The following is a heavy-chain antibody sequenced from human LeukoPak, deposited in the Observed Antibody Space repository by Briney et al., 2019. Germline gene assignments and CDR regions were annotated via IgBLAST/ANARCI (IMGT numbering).Heavy chain of an antibody. CDR1: GGSISSYY. CDR3: TRATKYGSGSYYNPKYYFDY. V-gene: IGHV4-59*01. Sequence: KPSETLSLTCTVSGGSISSYYWSWIRQPPGKGLEWIGYIYYSGSTNYNPSLKGRVTISEDTSKNQFSLKLSSVTAADTAVYYCTRATKYGSGSYYNPKYYFDYCGQGTLVTVSS. J-gene: IGHJ4*02. CDR2: IYYSGST. D-gene: IGHD3-10*01.